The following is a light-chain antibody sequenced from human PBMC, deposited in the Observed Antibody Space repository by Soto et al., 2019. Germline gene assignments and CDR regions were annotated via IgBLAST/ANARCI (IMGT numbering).Light chain of an antibody. V-gene: IGKV1-5*03. CDR3: QQSYT. J-gene: IGKJ2*01. CDR2: KAS. CDR1: QSISSW. Sequence: DIQMTQSPSTLSASIGDRVTITCRASQSISSWLAWYQQKPGKAPKLLIYKASSLESGVPSRFSGSGSGTDFTLTISSLQAADFATYYCQQSYTFGQGTKLEIK.